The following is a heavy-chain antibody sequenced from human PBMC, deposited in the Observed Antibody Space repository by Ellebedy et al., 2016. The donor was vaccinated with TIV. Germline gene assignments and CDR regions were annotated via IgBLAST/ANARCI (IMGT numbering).Heavy chain of an antibody. Sequence: PGGSLRLSCAASGFTFTNAWMNWVRQAPGKGLEWVAVIWYDGSNKYYADSVKGRFTISRDNSKNTLYLQMNSLRAEDTAVYYCARDTEQLVLGYWGQGTLVTVSS. D-gene: IGHD6-6*01. J-gene: IGHJ4*02. V-gene: IGHV3-33*08. CDR3: ARDTEQLVLGY. CDR1: GFTFTNAW. CDR2: IWYDGSNK.